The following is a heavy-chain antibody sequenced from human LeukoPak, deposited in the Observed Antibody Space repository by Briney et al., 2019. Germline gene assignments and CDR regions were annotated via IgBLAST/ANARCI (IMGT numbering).Heavy chain of an antibody. CDR3: AKDLNAAAPGY. J-gene: IGHJ4*02. Sequence: GGSLRLSCAASGFTFSSYGMHWVRQAPGKGLEWVAVIWYDGSNKYYADSVKGRFTISRDNSKSTLYLQMNSLRAEDTAVYYCAKDLNAAAPGYWGQGTLVTVSS. V-gene: IGHV3-33*06. D-gene: IGHD6-13*01. CDR1: GFTFSSYG. CDR2: IWYDGSNK.